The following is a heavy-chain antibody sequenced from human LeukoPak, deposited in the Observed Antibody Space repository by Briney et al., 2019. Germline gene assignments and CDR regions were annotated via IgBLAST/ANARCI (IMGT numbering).Heavy chain of an antibody. D-gene: IGHD3-10*02. CDR1: GFTFSSYW. J-gene: IGHJ6*02. Sequence: GGSLRLSCAASGFTFSSYWMHWVRQAPGKGLVWVSRINSDGSSTSYADSVKGRFTISRDNAKNTLYLQMNSLRAEDTAVYYCAAVSPTRYVNYYGMDVWGQGTTVTVSS. CDR2: INSDGSST. CDR3: AAVSPTRYVNYYGMDV. V-gene: IGHV3-74*01.